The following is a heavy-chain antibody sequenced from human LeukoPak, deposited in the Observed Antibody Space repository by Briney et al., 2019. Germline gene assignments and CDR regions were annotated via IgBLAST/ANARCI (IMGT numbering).Heavy chain of an antibody. J-gene: IGHJ4*02. Sequence: GSLRLSCAASGFVFTDSWMAWVRQAPGKVLEWLANINEDGSDKNYVVALKGRFTISRDNAKNSLYLQMNSLRAEDTAVYYCARSSITAGGVLDYWGQGTLVTVSS. CDR1: GFVFTDSW. D-gene: IGHD6-13*01. V-gene: IGHV3-7*01. CDR3: ARSSITAGGVLDY. CDR2: INEDGSDK.